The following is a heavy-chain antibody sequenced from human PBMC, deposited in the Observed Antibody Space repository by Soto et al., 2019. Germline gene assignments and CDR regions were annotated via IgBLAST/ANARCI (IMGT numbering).Heavy chain of an antibody. J-gene: IGHJ6*02. CDR2: IYYSGST. D-gene: IGHD3-3*01. Sequence: PSETLSLTCTVSGGSISSGDYYWSWIRQPPGKGLEWIGYIYYSGSTYYNPSLKSRVTISVDTSKNQFSLKLSSVTAADTAVYYCARDTSQYYDFWSGYYADYYYYGMDVWGQGTTVTVSS. V-gene: IGHV4-30-4*01. CDR3: ARDTSQYYDFWSGYYADYYYYGMDV. CDR1: GGSISSGDYY.